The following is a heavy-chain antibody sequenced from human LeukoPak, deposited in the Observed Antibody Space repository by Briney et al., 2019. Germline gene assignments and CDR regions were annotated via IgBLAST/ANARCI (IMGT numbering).Heavy chain of an antibody. CDR2: ISSSGSTI. Sequence: GGSLRLSCAASGFTFSSYETNWVRQAPGKGLEWVSYISSSGSTIYYADSVKGRFTISRDNAKNSLYLQMNSLRAEDTAVYYCARGNSPGFGYWGQGTLVTVSS. V-gene: IGHV3-48*03. D-gene: IGHD1-7*01. CDR3: ARGNSPGFGY. CDR1: GFTFSSYE. J-gene: IGHJ4*02.